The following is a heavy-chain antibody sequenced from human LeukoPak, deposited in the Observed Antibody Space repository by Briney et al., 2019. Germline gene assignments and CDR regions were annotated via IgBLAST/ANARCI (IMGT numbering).Heavy chain of an antibody. CDR1: GFTFSSYE. Sequence: GGSLRLSCAASGFTFSSYEMNWVRQAPGKGLEWVSYISSSGSTIYYADSVKGRFTISRDNAKNSLYLQMNSLSAEDTAVYYCARPQRITMIDTDVWGKGTTVTVSS. J-gene: IGHJ6*03. D-gene: IGHD3-22*01. CDR2: ISSSGSTI. CDR3: ARPQRITMIDTDV. V-gene: IGHV3-48*03.